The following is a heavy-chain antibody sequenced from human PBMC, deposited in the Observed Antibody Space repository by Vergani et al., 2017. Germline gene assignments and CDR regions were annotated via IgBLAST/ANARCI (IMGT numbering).Heavy chain of an antibody. D-gene: IGHD3-16*02. CDR3: SRDYPAHAFDI. CDR1: GGSISSYY. Sequence: QVQLQESGPGLVKPSETLSLTCTVSGGSISSYYWSWIRQPPGKGLEWIGYIYYSGSTNYNPSRKSRVTISVDTSKNLFSLKLSSVTAADTAVYYCSRDYPAHAFDIWGQGTMVTVSS. CDR2: IYYSGST. V-gene: IGHV4-59*01. J-gene: IGHJ3*02.